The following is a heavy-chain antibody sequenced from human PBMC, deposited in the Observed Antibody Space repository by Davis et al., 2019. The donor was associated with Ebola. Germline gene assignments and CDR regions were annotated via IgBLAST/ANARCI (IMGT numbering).Heavy chain of an antibody. V-gene: IGHV4-59*01. Sequence: SETLSPTCTVPGGSISSYYWGWNRQPPGKGLEWVGYIYYSGSTNYNPSLKSRVTISVDTSKNQFSLKLSSVTAADTAVYYCARFIVATSYNWFDPWGQGTLVTVSS. CDR1: GGSISSYY. J-gene: IGHJ5*02. CDR3: ARFIVATSYNWFDP. CDR2: IYYSGST. D-gene: IGHD5-12*01.